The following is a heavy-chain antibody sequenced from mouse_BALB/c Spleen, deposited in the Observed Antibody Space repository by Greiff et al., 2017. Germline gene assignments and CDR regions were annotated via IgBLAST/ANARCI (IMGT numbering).Heavy chain of an antibody. Sequence: EVQVVESGGGLVQPGGSRKLSCAASGFTFSSFGMHWVRQAPEKGLEWVAYISSGSSTIYYADTVKGRFTISRDNPKNTLFLQMTSLRSEDTAMYYGARGDRYDDAIDYWGQGTSVTVSS. D-gene: IGHD2-14*01. J-gene: IGHJ4*01. CDR3: ARGDRYDDAIDY. CDR2: ISSGSSTI. CDR1: GFTFSSFG. V-gene: IGHV5-17*02.